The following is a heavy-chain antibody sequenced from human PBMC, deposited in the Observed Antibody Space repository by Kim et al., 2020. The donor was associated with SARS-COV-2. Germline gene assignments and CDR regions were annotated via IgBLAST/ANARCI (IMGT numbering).Heavy chain of an antibody. CDR1: GGSISRYY. CDR2: VYTSGST. V-gene: IGHV4-4*07. Sequence: SETLSLTCTVSGGSISRYYWSWIRQPAGKVLGWIGRVYTSGSTNYNPSLKSRVTMSVATSNNQFSLKLRSVTAAATAVYYCARQGGSNFYYSYGMDVW. D-gene: IGHD1-26*01. J-gene: IGHJ6*01. CDR3: ARQGGSNFYYSYGMDV.